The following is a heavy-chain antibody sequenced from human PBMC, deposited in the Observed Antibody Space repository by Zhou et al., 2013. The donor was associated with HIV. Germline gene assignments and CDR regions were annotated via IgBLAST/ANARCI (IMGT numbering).Heavy chain of an antibody. CDR3: ARDVGTFSTTAKYTALALGAFDI. Sequence: QVQLVQSGAEVKKPGSSVKVSCKASGGTFSSYAISWVRQAPGQGLEWMGGIIPIFGTANYAQKFQGRVTITTDESTSTAYMELRSLRSDDTAIYYCARDVGTFSTTAKYTALALGAFDIWGQGTMVTVSS. CDR1: GGTFSSYA. V-gene: IGHV1-69*05. CDR2: IIPIFGTA. J-gene: IGHJ3*02. D-gene: IGHD5-18*01.